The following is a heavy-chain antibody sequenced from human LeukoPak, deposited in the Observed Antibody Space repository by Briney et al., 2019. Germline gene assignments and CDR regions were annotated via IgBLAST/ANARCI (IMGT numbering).Heavy chain of an antibody. CDR2: ISSSGSTI. D-gene: IGHD5-12*01. CDR3: ARGGYSGYEVHYYYYMDV. V-gene: IGHV3-11*04. CDR1: GFTFSDYY. J-gene: IGHJ6*03. Sequence: GGSLILSCAASGFTFSDYYMSWIRQAPGKGLEWVSYISSSGSTIYYADSVKGRFTISRDNAKNSLYLQMNSLRAEDTAVYYCARGGYSGYEVHYYYYMDVWGKGTTVTVSS.